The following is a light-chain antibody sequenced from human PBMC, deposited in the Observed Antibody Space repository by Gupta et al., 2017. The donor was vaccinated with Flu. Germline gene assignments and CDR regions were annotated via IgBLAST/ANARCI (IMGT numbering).Light chain of an antibody. CDR1: QSGLYSSNNKNY. J-gene: IGKJ4*01. CDR3: QQDDSTPLT. V-gene: IGKV4-1*01. Sequence: DIVMTQSPDSLAVSLGERATINCKSSQSGLYSSNNKNYLAWYQQKPGQPPKLLIYWASTRESGVPDRFSGRGSGTDFTLTISSLQAEDVAVYYCQQDDSTPLTFGRGTKVDIK. CDR2: WAS.